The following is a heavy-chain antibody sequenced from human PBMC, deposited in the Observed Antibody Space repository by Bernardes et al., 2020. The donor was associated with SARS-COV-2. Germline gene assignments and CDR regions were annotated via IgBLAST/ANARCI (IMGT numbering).Heavy chain of an antibody. Sequence: ASVKVSCKASGYTFINYYIHWVRQAPGQGLEWMGRINPRGGVASYSQNFQGRITVTSDTSTSTVYMELSSLRSEDTAVYYCARGVSYWGQGTLVTVSS. V-gene: IGHV1-46*01. J-gene: IGHJ4*02. CDR2: INPRGGVA. CDR3: ARGVSY. CDR1: GYTFINYY.